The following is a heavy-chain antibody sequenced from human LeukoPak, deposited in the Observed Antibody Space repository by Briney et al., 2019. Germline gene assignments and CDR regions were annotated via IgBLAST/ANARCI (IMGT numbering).Heavy chain of an antibody. Sequence: GGSWRLSCEASGFTFGSYAMGWVRQPPGKGLEWVSAISGSGGSTYYADSVKGRFTISRDNSKNTLYLQMNSLRAEDTAVYYCAYSSGWYGAFDIWGQGTMVTVSS. CDR3: AYSSGWYGAFDI. D-gene: IGHD6-19*01. V-gene: IGHV3-23*01. J-gene: IGHJ3*02. CDR1: GFTFGSYA. CDR2: ISGSGGST.